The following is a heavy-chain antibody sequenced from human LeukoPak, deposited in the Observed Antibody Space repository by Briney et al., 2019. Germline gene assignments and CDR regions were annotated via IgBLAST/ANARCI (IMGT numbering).Heavy chain of an antibody. Sequence: ASVKVSCKASGYTFTSYGISWVRQAPGQGLEWMGWISAYNGNTNYAQKLQGRVTMTTDTDTNTAYMELRSLRADDTAVYYCAGSLGYCTSNVCYLKYWGQGTLVTVSS. V-gene: IGHV1-18*01. CDR2: ISAYNGNT. CDR3: AGSLGYCTSNVCYLKY. CDR1: GYTFTSYG. J-gene: IGHJ4*02. D-gene: IGHD2-8*01.